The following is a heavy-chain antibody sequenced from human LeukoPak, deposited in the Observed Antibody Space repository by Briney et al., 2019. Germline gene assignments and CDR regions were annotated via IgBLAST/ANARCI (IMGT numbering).Heavy chain of an antibody. Sequence: GRSLRLSCAASGFTFSSYGMHWVRQAPGKGLEWVAVIWYDGSNKYYADSVKGRFTISRDNSKNTLYLQMNSLRAEDTAVYYCARTPPFYYDSSGYLLDYWGQGTLVTVS. D-gene: IGHD3-22*01. J-gene: IGHJ4*02. CDR1: GFTFSSYG. CDR2: IWYDGSNK. V-gene: IGHV3-33*01. CDR3: ARTPPFYYDSSGYLLDY.